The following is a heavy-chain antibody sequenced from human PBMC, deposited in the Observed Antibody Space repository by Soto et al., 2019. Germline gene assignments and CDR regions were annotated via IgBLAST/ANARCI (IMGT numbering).Heavy chain of an antibody. D-gene: IGHD4-17*01. CDR2: IIPILGTA. Sequence: QVQLVQSGAEVKKPGSSVKVSCKASGGTFSSYAISWVRQAPGQGLEWLGGIIPILGTANYAQKFQGRVTITADESTSTAYMELSSLRSEDTAVYYCASTYGDYLLADLDYWGQGTLVTVSS. J-gene: IGHJ4*02. V-gene: IGHV1-69*01. CDR1: GGTFSSYA. CDR3: ASTYGDYLLADLDY.